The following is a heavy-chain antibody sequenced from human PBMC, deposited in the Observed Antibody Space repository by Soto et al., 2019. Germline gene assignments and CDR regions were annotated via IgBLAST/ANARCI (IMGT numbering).Heavy chain of an antibody. CDR3: AKGGSGSYYGAFDI. CDR1: GFTFSSYG. Sequence: QVQLVESGGGVVQPGRSLRLSCAASGFTFSSYGMHWVRQAPGKGLEWVAVISYDGRNKYYADSVKGRFTISRDNPKNMLYLQMNSRRAEDTAVYYCAKGGSGSYYGAFDIWGQGTMVTVSS. D-gene: IGHD1-26*01. J-gene: IGHJ3*02. CDR2: ISYDGRNK. V-gene: IGHV3-30*18.